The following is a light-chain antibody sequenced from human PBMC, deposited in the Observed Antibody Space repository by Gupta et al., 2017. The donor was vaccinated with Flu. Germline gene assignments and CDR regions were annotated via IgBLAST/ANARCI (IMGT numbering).Light chain of an antibody. CDR3: QQDNNWPCT. V-gene: IGKV3-15*01. Sequence: PAALSVSPGERATLCCRASRSVRSFLAWYQQKPGQAPRLLISDASTRATGIPASFSDGGSGTEFTLTISNLQSEDYAVYYCQQDNNWPCTFGQGTKVEIK. J-gene: IGKJ1*01. CDR1: RSVRSF. CDR2: DAS.